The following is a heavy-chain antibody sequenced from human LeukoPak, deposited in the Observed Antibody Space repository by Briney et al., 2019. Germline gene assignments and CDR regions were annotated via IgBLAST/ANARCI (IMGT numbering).Heavy chain of an antibody. D-gene: IGHD3-16*01. V-gene: IGHV3-23*01. J-gene: IGHJ4*02. Sequence: GGSLRLSCAASGFMFSHSAMTWVRQTPGKGLEWVSGISESGGATYYAGSAKGRFTISRDNSKNTLYLQRNSLRSDDTAVYYCATVGVGWVAFEYWGQGALVTVSS. CDR2: ISESGGAT. CDR1: GFMFSHSA. CDR3: ATVGVGWVAFEY.